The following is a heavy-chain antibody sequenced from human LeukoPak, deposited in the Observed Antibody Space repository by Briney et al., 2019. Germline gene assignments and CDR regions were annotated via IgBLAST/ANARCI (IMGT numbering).Heavy chain of an antibody. D-gene: IGHD1-26*01. CDR2: MYSHGLT. V-gene: IGHV3-53*01. J-gene: IGHJ4*02. Sequence: GSLRLSCAASGFSVSSTYMSWVRQAPGKGPEWVSLMYSHGLTSYGDSVRGRFTISRDTSKNTLHLQMNSLRVEDTAIYYCVRDIGSYPPEKWGQGTLVTVSS. CDR1: GFSVSSTY. CDR3: VRDIGSYPPEK.